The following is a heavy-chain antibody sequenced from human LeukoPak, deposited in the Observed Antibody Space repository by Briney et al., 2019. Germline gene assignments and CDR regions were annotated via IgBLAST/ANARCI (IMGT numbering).Heavy chain of an antibody. CDR1: GFTFSSYS. CDR2: ISSSSSCI. D-gene: IGHD3-3*01. J-gene: IGHJ6*03. V-gene: IGHV3-21*01. CDR3: ARIMYYDFWSGLYYYYYYMDV. Sequence: PGGSLRLSCAASGFTFSSYSMNWVRQAPGKGLEWVSSISSSSSCIYYADSVKGRFTISRDNAKNSLYLQMNSLRAEDTAVYYCARIMYYDFWSGLYYYYYYMDVWGKGTTVTVSS.